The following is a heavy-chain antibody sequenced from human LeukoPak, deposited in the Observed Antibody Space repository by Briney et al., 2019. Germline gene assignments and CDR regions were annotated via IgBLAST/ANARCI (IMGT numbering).Heavy chain of an antibody. V-gene: IGHV3-33*06. CDR3: AKEGDRGEALYYYYMDV. J-gene: IGHJ6*03. Sequence: GGSLRLFCAASGFMFSDYDMQWVRQATGKGLEGVAAIWYDGSNIFYAGSVKGRFTISRDNSKYALYLQMNSLRAEDTADYYCAKEGDRGEALYYYYMDVWGNGTTVTVSS. CDR2: IWYDGSNI. D-gene: IGHD3-10*01. CDR1: GFMFSDYD.